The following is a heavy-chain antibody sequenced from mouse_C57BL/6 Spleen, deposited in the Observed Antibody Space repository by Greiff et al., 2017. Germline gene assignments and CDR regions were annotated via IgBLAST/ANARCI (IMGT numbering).Heavy chain of an antibody. CDR2: IYPGDGDT. CDR1: GYAFSSYW. Sequence: VQLQQSGAELVKPGASVKISCKASGYAFSSYWMNWVKQRPGKGLEWIGQIYPGDGDTNYNGKFKGKATLTADKSSSPAYMQLSSLTSEDSAVYFCARSGSSGYYAMDYWGQGTSVTVSS. D-gene: IGHD3-2*02. J-gene: IGHJ4*01. V-gene: IGHV1-80*01. CDR3: ARSGSSGYYAMDY.